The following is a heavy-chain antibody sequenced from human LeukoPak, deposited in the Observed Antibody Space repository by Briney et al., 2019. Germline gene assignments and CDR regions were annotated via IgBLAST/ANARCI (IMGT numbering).Heavy chain of an antibody. CDR1: GYTFTNYD. J-gene: IGHJ5*02. D-gene: IGHD3-3*01. CDR3: ARRRTIFGVVRNDWFDP. V-gene: IGHV1-8*01. CDR2: MNPNSGNT. Sequence: ASVKVSCKASGYTFTNYDINWVRQATGQGLEWMGWMNPNSGNTGYAQKFQGRVTMTRNTSISTAYMELSSLRSEDTAVYYCARRRTIFGVVRNDWFDPWGQGTLVTVSS.